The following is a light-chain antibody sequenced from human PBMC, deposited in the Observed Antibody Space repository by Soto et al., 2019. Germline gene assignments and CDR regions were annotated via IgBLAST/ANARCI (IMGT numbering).Light chain of an antibody. V-gene: IGKV3-20*01. Sequence: EIVLTQSPGTLSLSPVERATLSGRASQSVSNNYLAWYQQKPGQAPRLLIFATSRRATDIPDRFSGSGSGTDFTLAIRRLEPEDFAVYYCHQFGYSPRTFGQGTKVDIK. CDR3: HQFGYSPRT. CDR1: QSVSNNY. CDR2: ATS. J-gene: IGKJ1*01.